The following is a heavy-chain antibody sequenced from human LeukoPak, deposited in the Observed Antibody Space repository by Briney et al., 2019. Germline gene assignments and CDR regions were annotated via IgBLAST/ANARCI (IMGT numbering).Heavy chain of an antibody. CDR1: GFTFSDSF. CDR2: SRNKADSYTA. Sequence: GGSLRLSCAASGFTFSDSFMSWVRQAPGKGLEWVGRSRNKADSYTAEYATSVKGRFTISRDESKNSLYLQISSLETEDAAVYYCATSSWYRLAYWGQGSLVTVSS. D-gene: IGHD6-13*01. V-gene: IGHV3-72*01. J-gene: IGHJ4*02. CDR3: ATSSWYRLAY.